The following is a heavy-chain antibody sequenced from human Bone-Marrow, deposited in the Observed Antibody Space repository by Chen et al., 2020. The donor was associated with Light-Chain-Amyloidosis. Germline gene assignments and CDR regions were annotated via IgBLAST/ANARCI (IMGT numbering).Heavy chain of an antibody. CDR1: GYSFIDYG. Sequence: QVQLVQSGAEMKKPGASVKVSCKASGYSFIDYGISWVRQAPGQGLEWMGWISAYDDKTNEEQNLQGRVTKTTNACTRAAYMELGSLRSDDTAGYCCAQTQRGGSDSYYNGWGQGTLVTVSS. CDR2: ISAYDDKT. V-gene: IGHV1-18*01. D-gene: IGHD3-10*01. J-gene: IGHJ1*01. CDR3: AQTQRGGSDSYYNG.